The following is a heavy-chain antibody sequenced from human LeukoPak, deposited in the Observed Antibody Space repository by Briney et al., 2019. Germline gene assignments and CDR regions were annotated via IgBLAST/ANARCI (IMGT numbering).Heavy chain of an antibody. CDR2: IWYDGSNK. D-gene: IGHD5-12*01. CDR1: GFTFSSYG. V-gene: IGHV3-33*01. J-gene: IGHJ4*02. CDR3: ARDLGGYGRLDY. Sequence: PGRSPRLSCAASGFTFSSYGMHWVRQAPGKGLEWVALIWYDGSNKYHADSVKGRFTISRDNAKNSVYLQMSSLRAEDTAVYYCARDLGGYGRLDYWGQGILVTVSS.